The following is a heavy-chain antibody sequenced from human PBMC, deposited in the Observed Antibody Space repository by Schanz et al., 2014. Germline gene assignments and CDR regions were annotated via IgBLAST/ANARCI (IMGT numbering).Heavy chain of an antibody. CDR1: GYTFTDYG. D-gene: IGHD2-2*02. Sequence: QVHLVQSGAEVKKPGSSVKVSCKASGYTFTDYGLSWVRQAPGQGLEWMGKIIPVLNIATYAQRFQGRVSITADKSTSTAYMELTSLRSEDTAVYYCAGTYCSSTSCYTGYYYMDVWGKGTTVTVSS. CDR2: IIPVLNIA. J-gene: IGHJ6*03. V-gene: IGHV1-69*09. CDR3: AGTYCSSTSCYTGYYYMDV.